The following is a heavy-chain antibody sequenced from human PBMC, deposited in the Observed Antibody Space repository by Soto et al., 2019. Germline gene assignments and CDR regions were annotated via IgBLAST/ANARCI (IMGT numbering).Heavy chain of an antibody. Sequence: EVQLVESGGALVQPGGSLRLSCAASGFSISDNYMTWVRQAPGKGLEWVSVLYSGGTATSYADSVKGRFTVSRDTSKNTLSLKLDSLRAEDTAVYYCARGVPVGAIGRFYFDSWGQGTLVTVSS. J-gene: IGHJ4*02. D-gene: IGHD1-26*01. CDR2: LYSGGTAT. CDR3: ARGVPVGAIGRFYFDS. CDR1: GFSISDNY. V-gene: IGHV3-66*01.